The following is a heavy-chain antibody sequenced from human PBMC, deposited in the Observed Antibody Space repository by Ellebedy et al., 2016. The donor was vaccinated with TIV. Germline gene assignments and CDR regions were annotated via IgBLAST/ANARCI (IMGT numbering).Heavy chain of an antibody. V-gene: IGHV3-23*01. J-gene: IGHJ4*02. D-gene: IGHD3-22*01. Sequence: PGGSLRLSCAASGFTFSGYAMSWVRQAPGKGLEWVSGINAGGGKTYYADSGKGRFTISRDNSKNTLYLQMNSLSAEDTAVYYCAKGRGGGSDSSAPRYYFDYWGLGTLVTVSS. CDR2: INAGGGKT. CDR1: GFTFSGYA. CDR3: AKGRGGGSDSSAPRYYFDY.